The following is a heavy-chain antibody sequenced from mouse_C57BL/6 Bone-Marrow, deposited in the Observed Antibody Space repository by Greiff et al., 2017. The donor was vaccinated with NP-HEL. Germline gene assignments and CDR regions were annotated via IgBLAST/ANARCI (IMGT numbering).Heavy chain of an antibody. V-gene: IGHV1-55*01. CDR3: ARGDYGSSFYYYAMDY. J-gene: IGHJ4*01. CDR1: GYTFTSYW. CDR2: IYPGSGST. Sequence: QVQLKQPGAELVKPGASVKMSCKASGYTFTSYWITWVKQRPGQGLEWIGDIYPGSGSTNYNEKFKSKATLTVDTSSSTAYMQLSSLTSEDSAVYYCARGDYGSSFYYYAMDYWGQGTSVTVSA. D-gene: IGHD1-1*01.